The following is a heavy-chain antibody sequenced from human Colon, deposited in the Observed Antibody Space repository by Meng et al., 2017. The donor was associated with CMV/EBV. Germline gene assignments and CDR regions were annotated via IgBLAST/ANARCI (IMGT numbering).Heavy chain of an antibody. Sequence: GESLKISCAASGFTVSSNYMTWVRQAPGKGLEWVSAIYSGGSTYYADSVKGRFTISRDYSKNTLYLQMNSLRAEDTAVYYCARDQTTVTKDGMDVWGQGTTVTVSS. CDR2: IYSGGST. CDR1: GFTVSSNY. J-gene: IGHJ6*02. V-gene: IGHV3-66*02. D-gene: IGHD4-11*01. CDR3: ARDQTTVTKDGMDV.